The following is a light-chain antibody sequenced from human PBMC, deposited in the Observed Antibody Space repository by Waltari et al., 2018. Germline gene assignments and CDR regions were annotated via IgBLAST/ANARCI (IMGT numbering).Light chain of an antibody. J-gene: IGLJ3*02. CDR3: CSYVGSNIYWV. V-gene: IGLV2-11*01. CDR1: RSDIGDYHY. Sequence: QSALTQPRSVSGSPGQSVTTSCTGTRSDIGDYHYVSWYQHYPHKAPKLIIYNINKRPSGVPDRFSGSKSGNTASLTISGLQAEDEADYYCCSYVGSNIYWVFGGGTKLTVL. CDR2: NIN.